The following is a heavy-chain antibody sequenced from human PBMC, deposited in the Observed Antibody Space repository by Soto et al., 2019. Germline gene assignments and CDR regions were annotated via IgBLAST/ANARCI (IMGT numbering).Heavy chain of an antibody. Sequence: PGGSLRLSCAASGFTFSSYWMHWVRQAPGKGLVWVSRINSDGSSTSYADSVKGRFTISRDNAKNTLYLQMNSLRAEDTAVYYCARNGTIFGVVIILPDWYYYGMDVWGQGTTVTVSS. J-gene: IGHJ6*02. D-gene: IGHD3-3*01. CDR1: GFTFSSYW. CDR2: INSDGSST. V-gene: IGHV3-74*01. CDR3: ARNGTIFGVVIILPDWYYYGMDV.